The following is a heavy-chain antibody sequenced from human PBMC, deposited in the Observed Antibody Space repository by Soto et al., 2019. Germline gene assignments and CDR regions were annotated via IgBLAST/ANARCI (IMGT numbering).Heavy chain of an antibody. V-gene: IGHV3-11*01. CDR1: GFTFDNYY. CDR2: ISSNDGTT. CDR3: AREINYSRYPRVIDY. D-gene: IGHD1-7*01. J-gene: IGHJ4*02. Sequence: QVQLVESGGGLVKPGGSLRLSCAASGFTFDNYYMSWIRQAPGKGLEWVSYISSNDGTTYYADSLKGRFTISRDNAKNSLHLQMNSLRAEDTAVYYCAREINYSRYPRVIDYWGQGTLVTVSS.